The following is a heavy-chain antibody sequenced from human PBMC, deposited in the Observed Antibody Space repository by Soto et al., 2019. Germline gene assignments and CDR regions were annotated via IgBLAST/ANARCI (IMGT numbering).Heavy chain of an antibody. J-gene: IGHJ4*02. D-gene: IGHD3-22*01. CDR2: IYHSGST. V-gene: IGHV4-38-2*02. CDR1: GYSMSSADY. Sequence: PSETLSLTCAVSGYSMSSADYWGWIRQPPGKGLEWIGSIYHSGSTYYNPSLKSRVTVSVDTSNNQFSLKLSSVTAADTAVYYCARDHSSGYYYYFDYWGQGTLGTVSP. CDR3: ARDHSSGYYYYFDY.